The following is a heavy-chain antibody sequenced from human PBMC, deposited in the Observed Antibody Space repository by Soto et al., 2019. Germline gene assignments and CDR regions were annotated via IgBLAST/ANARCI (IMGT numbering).Heavy chain of an antibody. CDR1: GSTFTSNY. V-gene: IGHV1-46*01. CDR2: INPSGGST. Sequence: GTSAKTACKASGSTFTSNYMYWVRHSPGQGLEWMGIINPSGGSTSYAQKFPGRVTMTRDTSTSTVYMELSSLRSEDTAVYYCASPWEYSGLYVLDYWGHGTLLTVSS. CDR3: ASPWEYSGLYVLDY. J-gene: IGHJ4*01. D-gene: IGHD6-6*01.